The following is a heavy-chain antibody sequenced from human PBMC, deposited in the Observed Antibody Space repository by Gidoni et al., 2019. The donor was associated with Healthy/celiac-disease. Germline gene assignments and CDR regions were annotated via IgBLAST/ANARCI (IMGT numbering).Heavy chain of an antibody. Sequence: QVQLQESGPGLVKPSAILSLTCTVSGGSVSSGSYYWSWIRQPPGKGLEWIGYIYYSGSTNYNPSLKSRVTISVDTSKNQFSLKLSSVTAADTAVYYCARVYYDFWSGYSKFDYWAREPWSPSPQ. D-gene: IGHD3-3*01. CDR1: GGSVSSGSYY. V-gene: IGHV4-61*01. J-gene: IGHJ4*02. CDR2: IYYSGST. CDR3: ARVYYDFWSGYSKFDY.